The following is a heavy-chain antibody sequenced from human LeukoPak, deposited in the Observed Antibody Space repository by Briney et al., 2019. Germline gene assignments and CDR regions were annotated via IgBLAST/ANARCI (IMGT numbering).Heavy chain of an antibody. CDR2: INPSGGST. CDR1: GYTFTSYY. Sequence: ASVKVSCKASGYTFTSYYMHWVRQAPGQGLEWMGIINPSGGSTSYAQKFQGRVTMTRDMSTSTVYMELSSLRSDDTAVYYCARAGDIVVVPAALLFDYWGQGTLVTVSS. V-gene: IGHV1-46*01. D-gene: IGHD2-2*01. J-gene: IGHJ4*02. CDR3: ARAGDIVVVPAALLFDY.